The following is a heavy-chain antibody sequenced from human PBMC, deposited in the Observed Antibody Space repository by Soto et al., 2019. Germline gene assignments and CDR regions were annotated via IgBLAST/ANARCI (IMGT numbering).Heavy chain of an antibody. CDR3: ARVGPWVPYYYDSSPHTLENWFDP. Sequence: GDTVRSWVVSGSLKQHPGKGREWIGIIYAGARTEYNPSFNSRVTLSFDMTNNHVSLILNSVPAADTAVYYCARVGPWVPYYYDSSPHTLENWFDPWGQGTPVTVSS. J-gene: IGHJ5*02. CDR1: GDTVRSWVV. V-gene: IGHV4-38-2*02. CDR2: IYAGART. D-gene: IGHD3-22*01.